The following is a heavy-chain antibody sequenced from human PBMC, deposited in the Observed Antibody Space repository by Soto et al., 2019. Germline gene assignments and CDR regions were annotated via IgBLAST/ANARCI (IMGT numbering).Heavy chain of an antibody. CDR1: GFPFSRYD. CDR3: ATGDPPHSSSGAFDI. D-gene: IGHD6-6*01. CDR2: IGTGGDT. Sequence: PGGSLRLSSAASGFPFSRYDRHWVRHAPGKGLEWVAAIGTGGDTYYPGSLKGGFTISRENAKNSLYLQINSLRDGATAVYYCATGDPPHSSSGAFDIWGQGTMVTVSS. J-gene: IGHJ3*02. V-gene: IGHV3-13*01.